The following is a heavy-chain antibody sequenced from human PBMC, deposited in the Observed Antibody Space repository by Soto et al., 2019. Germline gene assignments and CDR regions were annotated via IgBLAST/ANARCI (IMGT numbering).Heavy chain of an antibody. CDR2: IGGSGSSA. J-gene: IGHJ5*02. CDR1: GFTFKNFA. CDR3: AKDAVAYNGEWDWFDL. D-gene: IGHD3-10*01. V-gene: IGHV3-23*01. Sequence: EGQLLESGGGLVQPGGSLRLSCVASGFTFKNFAMTWVRQAQGKGMEWVSAIGGSGSSANYADSVKGRFTVSRDDSKSTLYLQMSGLRVDDTALYYCAKDAVAYNGEWDWFDLWGQGTLVTVSS.